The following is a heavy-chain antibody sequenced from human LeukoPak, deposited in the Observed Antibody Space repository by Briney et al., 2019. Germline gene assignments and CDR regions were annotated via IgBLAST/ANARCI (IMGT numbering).Heavy chain of an antibody. CDR1: GYTFTSYG. V-gene: IGHV1-18*01. CDR3: ARDAYYYEPLYYMDV. Sequence: ASVKVSCKASGYTFTSYGISWVRQAPGQGLEWMGWISAYNGNTNYAQKLQGRVTMTTDTSTSTAYMELRSLRSDDTAVYYCARDAYYYEPLYYMDVWGKGTTVTISS. CDR2: ISAYNGNT. D-gene: IGHD3-22*01. J-gene: IGHJ6*03.